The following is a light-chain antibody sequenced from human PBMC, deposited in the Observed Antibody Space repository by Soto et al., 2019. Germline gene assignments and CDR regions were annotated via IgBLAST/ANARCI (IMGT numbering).Light chain of an antibody. V-gene: IGKV3D-15*01. CDR1: QTVRDN. CDR2: GAS. J-gene: IGKJ1*01. Sequence: EIVMTQSPATLSVSPGERATLSCRASQTVRDNLAWYKQTSGRAPRLLIYGASIRATGIPARFSGSGSGTEFTLTISSLQSEDFATYYCQHYNSYSEAFGQGPKVELK. CDR3: QHYNSYSEA.